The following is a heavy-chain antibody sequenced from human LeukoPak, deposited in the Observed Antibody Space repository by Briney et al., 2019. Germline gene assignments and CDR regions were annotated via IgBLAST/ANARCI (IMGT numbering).Heavy chain of an antibody. Sequence: GGSLRLSCAASGFTFSSYAMHWVRHAPGKGLEWVAVIWYDGSIKYYADSVKGRFAISRDNSKNTLFLQLTSLRVEDTALYYRAKAYEMNMDYWGQGTLVIVST. CDR2: IWYDGSIK. CDR1: GFTFSSYA. J-gene: IGHJ4*02. D-gene: IGHD2/OR15-2a*01. V-gene: IGHV3-33*06. CDR3: AKAYEMNMDY.